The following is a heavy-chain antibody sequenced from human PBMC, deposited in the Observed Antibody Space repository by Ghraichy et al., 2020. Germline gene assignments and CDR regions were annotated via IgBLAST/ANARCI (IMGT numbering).Heavy chain of an antibody. CDR2: IYDSGNT. D-gene: IGHD1-14*01. Sequence: SETLSLTCTVSGGSFSGYYWSWIRQPPGKGLEWIGYIYDSGNTNYNPSLKSRVTISVDTSKNQFSLKLSSVTAADTAVYYCASTRRVYLDYWGQGTLVTVSS. J-gene: IGHJ4*02. CDR1: GGSFSGYY. CDR3: ASTRRVYLDY. V-gene: IGHV4-59*12.